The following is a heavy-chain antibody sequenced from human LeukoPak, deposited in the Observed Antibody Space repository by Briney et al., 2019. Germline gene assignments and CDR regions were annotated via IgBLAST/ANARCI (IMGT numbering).Heavy chain of an antibody. CDR3: ARGGYDFWSGYYTGINY. D-gene: IGHD3-3*01. V-gene: IGHV1-8*01. J-gene: IGHJ4*02. Sequence: ASVKVSCKASGYTFTSYDINWVRQATGQGLEWMGWMNPNSGNTGYAQKFQGRVTMTRNTSISTAYMGLSSLRSEDTAVYYCARGGYDFWSGYYTGINYWGQGTLVTVSS. CDR1: GYTFTSYD. CDR2: MNPNSGNT.